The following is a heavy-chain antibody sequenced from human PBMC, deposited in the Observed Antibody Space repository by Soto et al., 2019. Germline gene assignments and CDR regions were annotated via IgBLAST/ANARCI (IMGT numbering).Heavy chain of an antibody. CDR2: ISYDGSNK. Sequence: QVQLVESGGGVVQPGRSPRLSCAASGFTFSSYGMHWVRQAPGKGLEWVAVISYDGSNKYYADSVKGRFTISRDNSKNTLYLQMNSLRAEDTAVYYCAKGAGSSGYYFDYWGQGTLVTVSS. CDR3: AKGAGSSGYYFDY. D-gene: IGHD3-22*01. V-gene: IGHV3-30*18. CDR1: GFTFSSYG. J-gene: IGHJ4*02.